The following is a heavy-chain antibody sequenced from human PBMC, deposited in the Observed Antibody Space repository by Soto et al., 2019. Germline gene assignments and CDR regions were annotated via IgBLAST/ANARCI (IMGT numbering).Heavy chain of an antibody. V-gene: IGHV3-21*01. CDR2: ISSSSSYI. D-gene: IGHD1-7*01. CDR1: GFTFSSYS. J-gene: IGHJ6*02. CDR3: ARDYWNYFPPRFAQRYGMDV. Sequence: GSLRLSCAASGFTFSSYSMNWVRQAPGKGLEWVSSISSSSSYIYYADSVKGRFTISRDNAKNSLYLQMNSLRAEDTAVYYCARDYWNYFPPRFAQRYGMDVWGQGTTVTVSS.